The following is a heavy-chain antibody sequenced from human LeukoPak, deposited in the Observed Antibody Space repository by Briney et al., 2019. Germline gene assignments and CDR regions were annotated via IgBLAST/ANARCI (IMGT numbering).Heavy chain of an antibody. CDR2: IRYDGSNK. Sequence: GRSLRLSCAASGFTFSSYGMHWVGQAPGKGLEWVALIRYDGSNKYYADSVKGRFTISRDNSKNTLYLQMNSLRAEDTAVYYCANDLSGYYYGMDVWGQGTTVTVSS. J-gene: IGHJ6*02. V-gene: IGHV3-30*02. CDR3: ANDLSGYYYGMDV. D-gene: IGHD3-10*01. CDR1: GFTFSSYG.